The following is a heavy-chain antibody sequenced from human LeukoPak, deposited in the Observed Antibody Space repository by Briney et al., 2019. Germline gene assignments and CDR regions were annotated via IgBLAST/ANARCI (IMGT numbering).Heavy chain of an antibody. D-gene: IGHD3/OR15-3a*01. CDR1: GFTFSSYG. V-gene: IGHV3-23*01. J-gene: IGHJ6*03. CDR3: ARDARTEYYYYYMDV. CDR2: INSYGAYT. Sequence: GGTLRLSCAASGFTFSSYGMSWVRQAPGKGLEWVSTINSYGAYTYYADSVRGRFTISRDNSKNTLYLQMNSLRAEDTAVYYCARDARTEYYYYYMDVWGKGTTVTVSS.